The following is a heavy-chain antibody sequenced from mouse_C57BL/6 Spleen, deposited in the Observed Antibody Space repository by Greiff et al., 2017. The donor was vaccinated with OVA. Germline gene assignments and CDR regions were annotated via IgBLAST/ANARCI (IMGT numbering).Heavy chain of an antibody. Sequence: VQLQQSGPALVKPGASVKISCKASGYAFSSSWMNWVKQRPGKGLEWIGRIYPGDGDTNYNGKFKGKATLTADKSSSTAYMQLSSLTSEDSAVYFCARGTGTNFDYWGQGTTLTVSS. CDR2: IYPGDGDT. D-gene: IGHD4-1*01. V-gene: IGHV1-82*01. J-gene: IGHJ2*01. CDR3: ARGTGTNFDY. CDR1: GYAFSSSW.